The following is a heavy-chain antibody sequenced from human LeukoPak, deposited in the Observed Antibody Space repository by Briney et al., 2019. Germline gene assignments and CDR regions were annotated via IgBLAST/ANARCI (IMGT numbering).Heavy chain of an antibody. J-gene: IGHJ5*02. CDR1: GFTFSSYS. CDR3: ARDTITGFWSGYYSNWFDP. D-gene: IGHD3-3*01. Sequence: AGGSLRLSCAASGFTFSSYSMNWVRQAPGKGLEWVSSISSSSSYIYYADSVKGRFTISRDNAKNSLYLQMNSLRAEDTAVYYCARDTITGFWSGYYSNWFDPWGQGTLVTVSS. V-gene: IGHV3-21*01. CDR2: ISSSSSYI.